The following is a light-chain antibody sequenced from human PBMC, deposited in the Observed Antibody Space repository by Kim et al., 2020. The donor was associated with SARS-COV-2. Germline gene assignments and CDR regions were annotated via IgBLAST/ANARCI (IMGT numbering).Light chain of an antibody. Sequence: SPGERATPSCRASQSVSSSDLAWYQQQPGKAPRLLIYGASSRATGIPDRFSGSASGTDFTLTINRLEPEDFAVYYCQQYDISHWTFGQGTKVDIK. CDR1: QSVSSSD. V-gene: IGKV3-20*01. CDR2: GAS. CDR3: QQYDISHWT. J-gene: IGKJ1*01.